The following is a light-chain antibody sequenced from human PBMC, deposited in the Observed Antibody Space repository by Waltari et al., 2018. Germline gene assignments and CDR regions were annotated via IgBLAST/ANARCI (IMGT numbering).Light chain of an antibody. Sequence: DLQMTQSPSSLSASVGDRVTITCRASQDINNDLAWYQQKPGQVPKLLVYAVFTLQSGVPSRFSASAPSPSASGTDFTLTISSLQPEDFATYYCQKYNNVPQPFGGGTKVEI. CDR3: QKYNNVPQP. CDR1: QDINND. V-gene: IGKV1-27*01. CDR2: AVF. J-gene: IGKJ4*01.